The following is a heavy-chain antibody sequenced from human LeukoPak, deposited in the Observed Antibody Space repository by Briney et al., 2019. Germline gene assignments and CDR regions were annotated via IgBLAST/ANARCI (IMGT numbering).Heavy chain of an antibody. CDR2: ISYDGSNK. D-gene: IGHD2-2*02. V-gene: IGHV3-30*01. CDR3: ARDDCSSTSCYTVWSWRSRSPDDY. J-gene: IGHJ4*02. CDR1: GFTFSSYA. Sequence: GRSLRLSCAASGFTFSSYAMHWLRQAPGKGLEWVAVISYDGSNKYYADSVKGRFTISRDNSKNTLYLQMNSLRPEDTAVYYCARDDCSSTSCYTVWSWRSRSPDDYWGQGTLVTVSS.